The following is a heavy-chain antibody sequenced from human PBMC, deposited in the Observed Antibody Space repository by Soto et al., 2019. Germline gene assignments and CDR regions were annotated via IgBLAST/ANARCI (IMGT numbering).Heavy chain of an antibody. CDR2: IYHGGST. Sequence: QVQLRESGSGLVKPSQTLSLTCSVSGASVTRDGNCWTWIRQPPGKGLAFVASIYHGGSTFYNPSLSSRVTRSLDRSKNHFPLKLPSVTAADTAVYYCAREVAGYSQFDDWGQGTLVTVSS. V-gene: IGHV4-30-2*01. J-gene: IGHJ4*02. CDR3: AREVAGYSQFDD. D-gene: IGHD2-15*01. CDR1: GASVTRDGNC.